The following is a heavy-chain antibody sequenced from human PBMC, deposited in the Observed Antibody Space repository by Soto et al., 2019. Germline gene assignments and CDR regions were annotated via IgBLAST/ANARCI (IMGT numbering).Heavy chain of an antibody. CDR3: VKGGWLDF. Sequence: EVQLLESGGGLVQPGGSLRLSCAAAGFTFSTFEMSWVRQAPGRGLEWVSFISDDSSRTYYADAVKGRFTISRDNSKHTLYLQMNSLTAEDTAVYAGVKGGWLDFWGQGTLVTVSS. CDR1: GFTFSTFE. CDR2: ISDDSSRT. J-gene: IGHJ5*01. D-gene: IGHD3-16*01. V-gene: IGHV3-23*01.